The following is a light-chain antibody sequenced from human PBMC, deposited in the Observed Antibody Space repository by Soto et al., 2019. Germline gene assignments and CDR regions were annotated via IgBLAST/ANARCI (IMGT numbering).Light chain of an antibody. Sequence: DIQMTQSPSTLSASVGDRVTITCRASQSINSRLAWYQQKPGKAPKLLIYKASNLETGVPSRFSGSGSGTEFTLTISSLQPGDFATYYCQQYNVYSRTFGQGTKVEIK. V-gene: IGKV1-5*03. CDR2: KAS. CDR3: QQYNVYSRT. CDR1: QSINSR. J-gene: IGKJ1*01.